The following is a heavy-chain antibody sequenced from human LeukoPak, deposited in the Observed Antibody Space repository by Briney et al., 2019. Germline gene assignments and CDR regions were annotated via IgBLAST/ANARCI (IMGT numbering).Heavy chain of an antibody. CDR3: ARDGGMSVATINGPDY. J-gene: IGHJ4*02. Sequence: GGSLRLSCAASGFTVSSNYMSWVRQAPGKGLEWVSVIYSGGSTYYADSVKGRFTISRDNSKNTLYLQMNSLRAEDTAVYYCARDGGMSVATINGPDYWGQGTLVTVSS. CDR2: IYSGGST. D-gene: IGHD5-24*01. CDR1: GFTVSSNY. V-gene: IGHV3-66*02.